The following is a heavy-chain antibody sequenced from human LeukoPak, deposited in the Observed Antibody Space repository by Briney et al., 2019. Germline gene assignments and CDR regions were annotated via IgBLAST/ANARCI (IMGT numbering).Heavy chain of an antibody. Sequence: GASVTVSCKASGYTFTGYYMHWVRQAPGQGLAWMGWINPNSGGTNYAQKVQGRVTMTRDTSISTAYMELSRLRSDDTAVYYCASLGGYSGYDATGLVGYWGQGTLVTVSS. J-gene: IGHJ4*02. D-gene: IGHD5-12*01. CDR1: GYTFTGYY. CDR2: INPNSGGT. V-gene: IGHV1-2*02. CDR3: ASLGGYSGYDATGLVGY.